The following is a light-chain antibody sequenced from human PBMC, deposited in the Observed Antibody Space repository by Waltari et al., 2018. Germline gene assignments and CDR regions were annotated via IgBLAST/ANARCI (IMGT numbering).Light chain of an antibody. CDR3: HQYHTYLWT. V-gene: IGKV1-5*01. J-gene: IGKJ1*01. Sequence: DIQMTQSPSTLSAFVGDRVTITCRASQSISKFLAWYQLKPGKAPKLLISGASTLDGGVPSRFSGSGSGAEFTLTISSLQPDDVATYHCHQYHTYLWTFGQGTKVEIK. CDR1: QSISKF. CDR2: GAS.